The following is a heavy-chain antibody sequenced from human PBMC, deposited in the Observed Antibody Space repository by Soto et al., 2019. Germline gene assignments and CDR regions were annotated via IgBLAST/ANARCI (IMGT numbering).Heavy chain of an antibody. CDR1: GGTFSRPA. CDR3: ARGRSYDWKPYLQQEA. J-gene: IGHJ5*02. CDR2: FVSIFATT. Sequence: SVKVSCKASGGTFSRPAISWVRQAPGQRLEWMGGFVSIFATTDYAQTFQGRLTITADESTSTVYLELRSLTSDDTAIYYCARGRSYDWKPYLQQEAWGPANPAPGTS. V-gene: IGHV1-69*13. D-gene: IGHD1-20*01.